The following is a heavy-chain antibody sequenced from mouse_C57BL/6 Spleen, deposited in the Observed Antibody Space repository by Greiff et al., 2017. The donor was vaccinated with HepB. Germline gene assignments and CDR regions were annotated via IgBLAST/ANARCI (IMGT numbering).Heavy chain of an antibody. J-gene: IGHJ4*01. CDR2: INPNNGGT. CDR1: GYTFTDYN. Sequence: EVQLQQSGPELVKPGASVKMSCKASGYTFTDYNMHWVKQSHGKSLEWIGYINPNNGGTSYNQKFKGKATLTVNKSSSTAYMELRSLTSEDSAVYYCARLGLYYCGSSPYAMDYWGQGTSVTVSS. D-gene: IGHD1-1*01. V-gene: IGHV1-22*01. CDR3: ARLGLYYCGSSPYAMDY.